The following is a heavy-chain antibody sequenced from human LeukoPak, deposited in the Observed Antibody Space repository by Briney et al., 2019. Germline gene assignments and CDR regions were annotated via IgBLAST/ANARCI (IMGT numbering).Heavy chain of an antibody. Sequence: PSETLSLKCTVSGVSVNSYYWRWLPQPAGEGLEGIGSIYKRGSTNYHPPLKRRDTMTVDTTRNQFSLKLSAVTAADTAVYYCARDALGSSSWFDWFDCWGQGTLVSV. D-gene: IGHD6-13*01. CDR3: ARDALGSSSWFDWFDC. CDR2: IYKRGST. V-gene: IGHV4-4*07. CDR1: GVSVNSYY. J-gene: IGHJ4*02.